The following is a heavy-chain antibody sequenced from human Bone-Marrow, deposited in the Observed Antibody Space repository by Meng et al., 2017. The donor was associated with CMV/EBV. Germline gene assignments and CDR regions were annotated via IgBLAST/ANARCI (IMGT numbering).Heavy chain of an antibody. D-gene: IGHD1-26*01. Sequence: GESLKISCAASGFTFSSYAMSWVRQAPGKGLEWISYISSSSSTIHYADSVKGRFSISRDSVKNSLFLQMNNLTVEDTAVYYCAREDMKFSDAFDCWGQGTLVTVSS. CDR1: GFTFSSYA. J-gene: IGHJ4*02. CDR2: ISSSSSTI. CDR3: AREDMKFSDAFDC. V-gene: IGHV3-48*04.